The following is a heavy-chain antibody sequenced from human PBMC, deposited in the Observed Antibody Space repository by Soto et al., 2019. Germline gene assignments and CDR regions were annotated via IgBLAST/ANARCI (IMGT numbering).Heavy chain of an antibody. CDR3: ARHLYSSGWYGAFDI. V-gene: IGHV5-51*01. J-gene: IGHJ3*02. Sequence: PGESLKISCKGSGYSFTLYCIGWVLQRPGKGLEWMGIIYPGDSDTRYSPSFQGQVTISADKSISTAYLQWSSLKASDTAMYYCARHLYSSGWYGAFDIWGQGTIVTVSS. D-gene: IGHD6-19*01. CDR1: GYSFTLYC. CDR2: IYPGDSDT.